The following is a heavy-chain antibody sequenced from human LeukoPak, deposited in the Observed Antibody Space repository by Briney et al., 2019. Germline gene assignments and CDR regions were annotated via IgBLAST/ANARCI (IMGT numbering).Heavy chain of an antibody. V-gene: IGHV4-4*07. CDR2: IYTSGST. J-gene: IGHJ4*02. CDR1: GGSISSYY. CDR3: ARGSAVMRGAPPYYFDY. D-gene: IGHD3-16*01. Sequence: PSETLSLTCTVSGGSISSYYWSWIRQPAGKGLEWIGRIYTSGSTNYKPSLKSRVTISVDKSKNQFSLKLSSVTAADTAVYYCARGSAVMRGAPPYYFDYWGQGTLVTVSS.